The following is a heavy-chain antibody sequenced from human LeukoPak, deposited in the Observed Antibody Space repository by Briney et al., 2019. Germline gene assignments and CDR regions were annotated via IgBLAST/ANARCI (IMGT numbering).Heavy chain of an antibody. CDR3: AKELPSGSYGY. D-gene: IGHD1-26*01. V-gene: IGHV3-23*01. CDR2: ISGSGGST. Sequence: XXQAPGKGLXWVSAISGSGGSTYYADSVKGRFTISRDNSKNTLYLQMNSLRAEDTAVYYCAKELPSGSYGYWGQGTLVTVSS. J-gene: IGHJ4*02.